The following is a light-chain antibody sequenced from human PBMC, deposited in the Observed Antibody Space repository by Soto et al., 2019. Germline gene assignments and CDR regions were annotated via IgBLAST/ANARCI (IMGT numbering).Light chain of an antibody. Sequence: EIVLTQSAATLSLSPGERATLSCRASQSVSSYLAWYQQKPGQAPRLLIYDASNRATGIPARFSGSGSGTDFTLTISSLEPKDFAVYYCQQRSNWPTFGQGTRLEIK. CDR1: QSVSSY. CDR2: DAS. J-gene: IGKJ5*01. V-gene: IGKV3-11*01. CDR3: QQRSNWPT.